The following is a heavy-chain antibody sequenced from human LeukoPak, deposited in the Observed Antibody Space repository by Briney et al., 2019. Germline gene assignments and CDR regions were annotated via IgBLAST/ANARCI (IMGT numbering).Heavy chain of an antibody. CDR1: GGSISSSSYY. V-gene: IGHV4-39*01. J-gene: IGHJ5*02. Sequence: PSETLSLTCTVSGGSISSSSYYWGWIRQPPGKGLEWIGSIYYSGSTYYNPSLKSRVTISVDTSKNQFSLKLSSVTAADTAVYYCARLQSTSSRWYFGWDWFDPWGQGTLVTVSS. D-gene: IGHD6-19*01. CDR2: IYYSGST. CDR3: ARLQSTSSRWYFGWDWFDP.